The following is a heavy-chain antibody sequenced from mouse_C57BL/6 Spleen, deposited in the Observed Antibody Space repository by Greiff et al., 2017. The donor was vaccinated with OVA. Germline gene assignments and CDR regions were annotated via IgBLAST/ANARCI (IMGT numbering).Heavy chain of an antibody. J-gene: IGHJ4*01. Sequence: VHLVESGAELVKPGASVKISCKASGYAFSSYWMNWVKQRPGKGLEWIGQIYPGDGDTNYNGKFKGKATLTADKSSSTAYMQLSSLTSEDSAVYFCARSITTVVATAHYAMDYWGQGTSVTVSS. D-gene: IGHD1-1*01. V-gene: IGHV1-80*01. CDR3: ARSITTVVATAHYAMDY. CDR2: IYPGDGDT. CDR1: GYAFSSYW.